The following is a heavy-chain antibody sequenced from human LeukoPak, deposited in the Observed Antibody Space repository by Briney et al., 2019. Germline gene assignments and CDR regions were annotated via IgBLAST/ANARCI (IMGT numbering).Heavy chain of an antibody. CDR3: ARVGQLWWSFDY. Sequence: SQTLSLTCAISGDTVSSNSAAWNWIRQSPSRGLEWLGRTYYRSKWYNDYAVSVKSRITINTDTSKSQFSLQLNSVTPEDTAVYYCARVGQLWWSFDYWGQGTLVTVSS. J-gene: IGHJ4*02. D-gene: IGHD5-18*01. CDR1: GDTVSSNSAA. V-gene: IGHV6-1*01. CDR2: TYYRSKWYN.